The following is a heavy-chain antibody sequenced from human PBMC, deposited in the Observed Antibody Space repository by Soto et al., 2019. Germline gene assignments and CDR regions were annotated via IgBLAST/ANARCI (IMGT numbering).Heavy chain of an antibody. Sequence: EVQLVESGGGLVQPGRSLRLSCAASGFTFDDYAMHWVRQAPGKGLEWVSGISWNSGSIGYADSVKGRFTISRDNAKNSLYLQKNSLRAEDTALYYCAKALYYYDSSGYPLTGFDYWGQGTLVTVSS. CDR3: AKALYYYDSSGYPLTGFDY. V-gene: IGHV3-9*01. CDR2: ISWNSGSI. D-gene: IGHD3-22*01. CDR1: GFTFDDYA. J-gene: IGHJ4*02.